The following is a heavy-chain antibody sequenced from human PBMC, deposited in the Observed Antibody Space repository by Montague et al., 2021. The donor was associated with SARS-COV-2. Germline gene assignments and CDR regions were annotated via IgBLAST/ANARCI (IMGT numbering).Heavy chain of an antibody. J-gene: IGHJ4*02. D-gene: IGHD6-13*01. V-gene: IGHV4-61*01. Sequence: SETLSLTCTVSDGSVISTYPHWHWVRQSPGRGLEWIGGYLFHIDTADYNSPHRSRVTISVDTSKNQFSLKLTSVTAADTAVYYCTRGIDSYKTGYWGQGIQVTVSS. CDR3: TRGIDSYKTGY. CDR2: LFHIDTA. CDR1: DGSVISTYPH.